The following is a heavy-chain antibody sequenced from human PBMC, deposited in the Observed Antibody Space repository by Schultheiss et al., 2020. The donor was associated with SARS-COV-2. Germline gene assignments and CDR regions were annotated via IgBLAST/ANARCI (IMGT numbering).Heavy chain of an antibody. J-gene: IGHJ4*02. Sequence: SETLSLTCTVSGGSISSSSYYWSWIRQPPGKGLEWIGEINHSGSTNYNPSLKSRVTISVDTPKNQFSLKLSSVTAADTAVYYCARGYCSGGSCFHFDYWGQGTLVTVSS. D-gene: IGHD2-15*01. V-gene: IGHV4-39*07. CDR1: GGSISSSSYY. CDR3: ARGYCSGGSCFHFDY. CDR2: INHSGST.